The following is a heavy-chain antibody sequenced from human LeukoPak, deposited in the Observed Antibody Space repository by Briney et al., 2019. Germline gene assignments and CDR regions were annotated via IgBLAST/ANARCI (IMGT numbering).Heavy chain of an antibody. Sequence: SETLSLTCAVYGGSFSGYYWSWIRQPPGKGLEWIGEINHSGSTNYNPSLKSRVTMSVDTSKNQFSLKLSSVTAADTAVYYCARLNSGYYYDSSGYPHDAFDIWGQGTMVTVSS. V-gene: IGHV4-34*01. CDR3: ARLNSGYYYDSSGYPHDAFDI. CDR1: GGSFSGYY. D-gene: IGHD3-22*01. J-gene: IGHJ3*02. CDR2: INHSGST.